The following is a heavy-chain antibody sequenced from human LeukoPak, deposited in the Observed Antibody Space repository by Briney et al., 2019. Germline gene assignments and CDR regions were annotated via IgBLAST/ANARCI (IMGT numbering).Heavy chain of an antibody. Sequence: LSGGSLRLSCTASGFTFGDYAMSWVRQAPGKGLEWVGFIRSKAYGGTTEYAASVKGRFTISRDDSKSIAYLQMNSLKTEDTAVYYCTRGDYYYDSSGYQYYYYYYMDVWGKGTTVTISS. CDR2: IRSKAYGGTT. CDR1: GFTFGDYA. J-gene: IGHJ6*03. V-gene: IGHV3-49*04. CDR3: TRGDYYYDSSGYQYYYYYYMDV. D-gene: IGHD3-22*01.